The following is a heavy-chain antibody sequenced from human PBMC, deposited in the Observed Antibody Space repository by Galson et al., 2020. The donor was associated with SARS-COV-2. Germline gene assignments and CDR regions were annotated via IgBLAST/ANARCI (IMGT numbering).Heavy chain of an antibody. CDR2: ISHRGGSI. J-gene: IGHJ6*04. Sequence: GGSLRLSCVGSGFIFDDHSMNWVRQAPGKGLEWVASISHRGGSIYYADSVKGRFTISRDNAKNSLFLQMNSLRAEDTAVYYCARRYCSRTNCYAGVDVWGKGTTVTISS. CDR1: GFIFDDHS. CDR3: ARRYCSRTNCYAGVDV. V-gene: IGHV3-21*01. D-gene: IGHD2-2*01.